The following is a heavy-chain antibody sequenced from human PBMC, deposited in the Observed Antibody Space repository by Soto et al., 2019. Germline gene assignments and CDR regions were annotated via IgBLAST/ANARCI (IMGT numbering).Heavy chain of an antibody. CDR1: GFTFSSCG. V-gene: IGHV3-33*01. CDR2: IWYDGSNK. CDR3: ARGSELLPNYYGMDV. Sequence: GGSLRLSCAASGFTFSSCGMHWVRQAPGKGLEWVAVIWYDGSNKYYADSVKGRFTISRDNSKNTLYLQMNSLRAEDTAVYYCARGSELLPNYYGMDVWGQGTTVTVSS. J-gene: IGHJ6*02. D-gene: IGHD1-26*01.